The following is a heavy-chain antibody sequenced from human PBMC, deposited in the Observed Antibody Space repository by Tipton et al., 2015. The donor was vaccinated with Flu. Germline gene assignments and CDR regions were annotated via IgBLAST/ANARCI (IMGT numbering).Heavy chain of an antibody. CDR2: IYRGGTT. J-gene: IGHJ3*02. CDR1: GFTVSSKY. CDR3: ATLGNSGTDGFDI. D-gene: IGHD5-12*01. Sequence: PLRLSCAASGFTVSSKYMGWVRQAPGKGLQWVSVIYRGGTTYVADSVKGRCTISRDNSKNTLYLQWNSLTTEDTAVYYCATLGNSGTDGFDIWGQGTMVTISS. V-gene: IGHV3-66*02.